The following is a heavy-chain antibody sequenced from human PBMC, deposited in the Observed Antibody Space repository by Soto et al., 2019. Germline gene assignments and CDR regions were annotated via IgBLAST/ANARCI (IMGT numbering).Heavy chain of an antibody. Sequence: GGSLRLSCAASGFTFSSYGMHWVRQAPGKGLEWVAVISYDGSNKYYADSVKGRFTISRDNSKNTLYLQMNSLRAEDTAVYYCAKRLVGNRVVRNRYSSSSRGVDYYYGMDVWGQGTTVTVSS. CDR3: AKRLVGNRVVRNRYSSSSRGVDYYYGMDV. CDR2: ISYDGSNK. D-gene: IGHD6-6*01. J-gene: IGHJ6*02. CDR1: GFTFSSYG. V-gene: IGHV3-30*18.